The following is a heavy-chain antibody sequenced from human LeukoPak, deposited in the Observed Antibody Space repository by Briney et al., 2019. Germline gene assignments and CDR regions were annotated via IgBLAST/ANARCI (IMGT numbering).Heavy chain of an antibody. V-gene: IGHV3-21*01. J-gene: IGHJ3*02. CDR1: GFTFSSYS. CDR2: ISSSSSYI. D-gene: IGHD1-7*01. CDR3: ARDKEGQLGTTDAFDI. Sequence: GGSLRLSCAASGFTFSSYSMNWVRQAPGKGLEWVSSISSSSSYIYYADSVKGRFTISRDNAKNSLYLQMNSLRAEDTAVYYCARDKEGQLGTTDAFDIWGQGIMVTVSS.